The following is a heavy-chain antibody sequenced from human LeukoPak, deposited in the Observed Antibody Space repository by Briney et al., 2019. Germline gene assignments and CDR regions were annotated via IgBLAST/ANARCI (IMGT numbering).Heavy chain of an antibody. V-gene: IGHV4-61*02. CDR1: GGSISSGSYY. D-gene: IGHD2-21*02. Sequence: PSETLSLTCTVSGGSISSGSYYWSWIRQPAGKGLEWVGRIYTSGSTNYNPSLKSRVTISVDTSKNQFSLKLSSVTAADTAVYYCARDIAYCGGDCYVQFDPWGRGTLDTVSS. CDR2: IYTSGST. CDR3: ARDIAYCGGDCYVQFDP. J-gene: IGHJ5*02.